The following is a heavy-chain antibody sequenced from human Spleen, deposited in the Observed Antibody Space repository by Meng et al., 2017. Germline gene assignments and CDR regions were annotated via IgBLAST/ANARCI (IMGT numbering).Heavy chain of an antibody. CDR2: TYYRSKWYH. CDR1: GDSVSSKRAT. V-gene: IGHV6-1*01. CDR3: ARGVAETGLDF. D-gene: IGHD1-1*01. J-gene: IGHJ4*02. Sequence: QVQLQQSGPGLVKPSQTLLLTCDISGDSVSSKRATWNWIRRSPSRGLEWLGRTYYRSKWYHDSEVSVESRITINPDTSKNQFSLQLNSVTPEDTAVYFCARGVAETGLDFWGQGTLVTVSS.